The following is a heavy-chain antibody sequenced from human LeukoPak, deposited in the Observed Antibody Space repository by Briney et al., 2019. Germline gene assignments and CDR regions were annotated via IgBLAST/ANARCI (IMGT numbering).Heavy chain of an antibody. CDR3: ARAAGGRERFDY. J-gene: IGHJ4*02. CDR1: GGSISSGGYS. D-gene: IGHD1-1*01. Sequence: PSQTLSLTCAVSGGSISSGGYSWSWIRQPPGKAMEFIAYIYYTGNTYFNPSLKSRVTISVDTSKNQFSLKLSSVTAADTAVYYCARAAGGRERFDYWGQGTLVTVSS. CDR2: IYYTGNT. V-gene: IGHV4-30-4*07.